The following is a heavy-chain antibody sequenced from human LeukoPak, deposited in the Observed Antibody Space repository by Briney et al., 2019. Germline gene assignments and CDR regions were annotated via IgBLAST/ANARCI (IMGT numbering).Heavy chain of an antibody. Sequence: GASVKVSCKASGYSFSNYGISWVRQAPGQGLEWMGWISAYNGHTNYAQNLQGRVTMTTDTSTSTVYMELRSLRSDDTAVYYCARDYKGYSYDSTDAFDIWGQGTMVTVSS. D-gene: IGHD5-18*01. CDR2: ISAYNGHT. CDR1: GYSFSNYG. CDR3: ARDYKGYSYDSTDAFDI. V-gene: IGHV1-18*01. J-gene: IGHJ3*02.